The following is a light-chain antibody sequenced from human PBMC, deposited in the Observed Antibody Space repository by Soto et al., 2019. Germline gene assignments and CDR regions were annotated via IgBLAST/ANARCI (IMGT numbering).Light chain of an antibody. CDR2: EVS. J-gene: IGLJ3*02. Sequence: QSVLTQPASVSGSPGQSITISCTGTSSDIGSNNYVSWFQQRPGKAPTLIIYEVSNRPSGVSTHFSGSKSGNTASLTISRLLPEDEAEYYCSSYTATTRLFGGGTKLAV. V-gene: IGLV2-14*01. CDR1: SSDIGSNNY. CDR3: SSYTATTRL.